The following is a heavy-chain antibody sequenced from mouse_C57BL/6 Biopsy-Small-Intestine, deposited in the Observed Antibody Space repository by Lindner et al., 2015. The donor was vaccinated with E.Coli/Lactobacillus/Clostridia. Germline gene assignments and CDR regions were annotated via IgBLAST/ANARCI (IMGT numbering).Heavy chain of an antibody. V-gene: IGHV1-63*01. CDR3: ARSNYGSSPYYFDY. CDR2: IYPGGGYT. Sequence: VQLQESGAELVWPGTSVKMSCKASGYTFTNYWIGWAKQRPGHGLEWIGDIYPGGGYTNYNEKFKGKATLTADKSSSTAYMQFSSLTSEDSAIYYCARSNYGSSPYYFDYWGQGTTLTVSS. J-gene: IGHJ2*01. D-gene: IGHD1-1*01. CDR1: GYTFTNYW.